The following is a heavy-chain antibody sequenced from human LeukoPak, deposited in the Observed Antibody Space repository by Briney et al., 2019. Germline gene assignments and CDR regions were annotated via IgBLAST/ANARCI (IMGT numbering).Heavy chain of an antibody. CDR3: ARDRGLLWFGELLGEFDY. D-gene: IGHD3-10*01. CDR2: IGTAGDT. Sequence: GGSLRLSCAASGFTFSSYDMHWVRQATGKGLEWVSAIGTAGDTYYPGSVKGRFTISRENAKNSLYLQMNSLRAGDTAVYYCARDRGLLWFGELLGEFDYWGQGTLVTVSS. V-gene: IGHV3-13*01. J-gene: IGHJ4*02. CDR1: GFTFSSYD.